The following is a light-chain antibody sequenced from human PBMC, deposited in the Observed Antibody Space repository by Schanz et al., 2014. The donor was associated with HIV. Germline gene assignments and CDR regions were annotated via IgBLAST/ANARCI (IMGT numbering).Light chain of an antibody. Sequence: QSVLTQTPSASGTPGQRVTISCSGSRSNIGRNTVNWYQQLPGTAPKLLIYSNNQRPSGVPDRFSGSKSGTSASLAISGLQSEDEADYYCAAWDDSLNGLVFGTGTKVTVL. J-gene: IGLJ1*01. CDR2: SNN. CDR1: RSNIGRNT. V-gene: IGLV1-44*01. CDR3: AAWDDSLNGLV.